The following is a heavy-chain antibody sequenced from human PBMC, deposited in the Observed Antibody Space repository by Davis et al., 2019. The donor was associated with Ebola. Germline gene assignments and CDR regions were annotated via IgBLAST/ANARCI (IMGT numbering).Heavy chain of an antibody. CDR2: IYYSGTT. D-gene: IGHD1-14*01. V-gene: IGHV4-59*01. Sequence: SETLSLTCTVSGGSISSYYWSWIRQPPGKGLEWIGYIYYSGTTNYNPSLKSRVAMSVDTSKNQFSLRLSSVTAADTAVYYCARGKVISPEGAKTVDYWGQGTLVSVSS. CDR3: ARGKVISPEGAKTVDY. J-gene: IGHJ4*02. CDR1: GGSISSYY.